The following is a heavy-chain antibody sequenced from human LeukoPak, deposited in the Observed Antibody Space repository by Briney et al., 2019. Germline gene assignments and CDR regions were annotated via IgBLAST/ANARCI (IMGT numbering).Heavy chain of an antibody. D-gene: IGHD5-12*01. CDR1: GGSLSGYY. CDR2: INHSGST. CDR3: ARGEVATVPHFDY. J-gene: IGHJ4*02. Sequence: TSETLSLTCAVYGGSLSGYYWGWIRQPPGKGLEWIGEINHSGSTNFNPSLKSRVTISVATSKNQFSLELSSVTAADTAVYYCARGEVATVPHFDYWGQGTLVTVSS. V-gene: IGHV4-34*01.